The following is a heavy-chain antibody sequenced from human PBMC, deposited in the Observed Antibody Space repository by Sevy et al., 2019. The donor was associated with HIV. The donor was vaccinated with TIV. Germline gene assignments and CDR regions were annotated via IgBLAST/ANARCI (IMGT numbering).Heavy chain of an antibody. J-gene: IGHJ4*02. D-gene: IGHD3-9*01. CDR1: GGSISSYY. Sequence: SETLSLTCTVSGGSISSYYWSWIRQPPGKGLEWIGYIYYSGSTNYNPSLKSRVTISVDTSKNQFSRKLSSVTAADTAVYYCARAQGDYDILTGYYRPWYFDYWGQGTLVTVSS. CDR3: ARAQGDYDILTGYYRPWYFDY. CDR2: IYYSGST. V-gene: IGHV4-59*13.